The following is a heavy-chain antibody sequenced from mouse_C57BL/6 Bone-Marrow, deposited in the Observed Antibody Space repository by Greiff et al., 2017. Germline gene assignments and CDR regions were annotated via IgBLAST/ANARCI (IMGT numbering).Heavy chain of an antibody. J-gene: IGHJ2*01. V-gene: IGHV1-64*01. Sequence: QVQLQQPGAELVKPGASVKLSCKASGYTFTSYWMHWVKQRPGQGLEWIGMIPPNSGSTNYNEKFKSKATLTVDKSSSTAYIQLSSLTSEDSAVYYCAKAGYFDYWGQGTTLTVSS. CDR3: AKAGYFDY. CDR2: IPPNSGST. CDR1: GYTFTSYW.